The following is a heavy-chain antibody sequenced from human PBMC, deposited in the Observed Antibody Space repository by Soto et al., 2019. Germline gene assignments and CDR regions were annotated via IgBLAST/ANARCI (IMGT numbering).Heavy chain of an antibody. D-gene: IGHD3-16*01. CDR3: ASCLPRAGMDV. V-gene: IGHV4-4*02. J-gene: IGHJ6*02. CDR1: GGSLSSSNW. Sequence: KPSETLSLTCAVSGGSLSSSNWWRWVRKPPGKGLEWIGEIYHSGSTNYNPSLKSRVTISVDKSKKQFSLKLSSVAAADPAVYYCASCLPRAGMDVWGQGTTVTVAS. CDR2: IYHSGST.